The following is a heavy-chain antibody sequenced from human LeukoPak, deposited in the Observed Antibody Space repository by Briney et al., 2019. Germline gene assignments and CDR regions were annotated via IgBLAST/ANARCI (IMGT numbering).Heavy chain of an antibody. D-gene: IGHD3-22*01. CDR3: ARSSSGSNVSPFDY. CDR1: GFSFSSYG. CDR2: IWYDGSKK. J-gene: IGHJ4*02. Sequence: PGGSLRLSCAASGFSFSSYGMHWVRQAPGKGLEWVALIWYDGSKKYYVDSVKGRFTVSRDNSKNTLFLQMNSLRAEDTAVYYCARSSSGSNVSPFDYWGQGTLVTVSS. V-gene: IGHV3-33*01.